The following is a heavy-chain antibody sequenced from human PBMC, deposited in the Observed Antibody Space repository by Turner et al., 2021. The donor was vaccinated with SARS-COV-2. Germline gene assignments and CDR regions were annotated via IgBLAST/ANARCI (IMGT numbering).Heavy chain of an antibody. D-gene: IGHD2-15*01. CDR2: ISDDGSNK. J-gene: IGHJ4*02. CDR1: GFTFSSYG. Sequence: QVQLVESGGGVVQPGRSLRLSCAASGFTFSSYGMHWVRQAPGKGLEWVAVISDDGSNKDDADSVKGRFTISRDNSKNTLYLQMNSLRAEDTAVYYCAKSGGMYCSGGNCYSSYFDYWGQGTLVTVSS. V-gene: IGHV3-30*18. CDR3: AKSGGMYCSGGNCYSSYFDY.